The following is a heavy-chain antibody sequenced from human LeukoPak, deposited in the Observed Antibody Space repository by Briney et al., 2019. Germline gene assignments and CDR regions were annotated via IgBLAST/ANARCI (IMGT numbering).Heavy chain of an antibody. CDR3: ARGPDYYGSGNDY. V-gene: IGHV4-30-2*01. D-gene: IGHD3-10*01. J-gene: IGHJ4*02. Sequence: SETLSLTCAVSGGSISSGGYSWSWTRQPPGKGLEWIGYIYHSGSTYYNPSLKSRVTISVDRSKNQFSLKLSSVTAADTAVYYCARGPDYYGSGNDYWGQGTLVTVSS. CDR1: GGSISSGGYS. CDR2: IYHSGST.